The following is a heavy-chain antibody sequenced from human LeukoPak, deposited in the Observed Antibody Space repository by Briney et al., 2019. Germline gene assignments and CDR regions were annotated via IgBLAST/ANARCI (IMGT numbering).Heavy chain of an antibody. V-gene: IGHV4-59*01. J-gene: IGHJ6*02. D-gene: IGHD3-10*01. Sequence: KPSETLSLTCTVSGGSISSYYWSWIRQPPGKGLEWIGYIYYSGSTNYNPSLKSRVTISVDTSKNQFSLKLSSVTAADTAVYYCARGTTMVRGVIYYYYGMDVWGQGTTVTVSS. CDR2: IYYSGST. CDR1: GGSISSYY. CDR3: ARGTTMVRGVIYYYYGMDV.